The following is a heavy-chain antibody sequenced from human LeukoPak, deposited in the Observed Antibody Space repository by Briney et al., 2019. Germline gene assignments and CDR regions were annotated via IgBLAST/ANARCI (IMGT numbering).Heavy chain of an antibody. V-gene: IGHV3-73*01. CDR2: IRSKANSYAT. CDR1: GFTFSGSA. Sequence: PGGSLKLSCAASGFTFSGSAMHWVRQASGKGLEWVGRIRSKANSYATAYAASVKGRFTISRDGSKNTAYLQMNSLKTEDTAVYYCTSSSLAVSAGGVGDYWGQGTLVTVSS. J-gene: IGHJ4*02. CDR3: TSSSLAVSAGGVGDY. D-gene: IGHD6-6*01.